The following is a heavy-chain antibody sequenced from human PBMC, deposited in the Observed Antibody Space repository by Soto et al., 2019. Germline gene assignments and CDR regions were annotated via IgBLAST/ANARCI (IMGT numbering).Heavy chain of an antibody. V-gene: IGHV4-39*02. Sequence: SETLSLTCAVSGGSSRQSSYFWGWIRQPPGKGLEWIASVYYSGTPYYNPSLKSRVTISIDTSKTQISLKLKSLTAADTAVYYCARDLGGPSTFDYWGQGTLVTVSS. J-gene: IGHJ4*02. CDR2: VYYSGTP. CDR1: GGSSRQSSYF. D-gene: IGHD1-1*01. CDR3: ARDLGGPSTFDY.